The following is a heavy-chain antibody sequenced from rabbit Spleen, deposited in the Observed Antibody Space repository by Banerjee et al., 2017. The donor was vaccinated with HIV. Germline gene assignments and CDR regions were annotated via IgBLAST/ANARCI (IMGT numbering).Heavy chain of an antibody. D-gene: IGHD8-1*01. J-gene: IGHJ6*01. CDR2: IEPIFGRT. V-gene: IGHV1S47*01. CDR3: ARDTGTSFSTYGMDL. Sequence: QEQLVESGGGLVQPGGSLKLSCKASGFDFSGYGVSWVRQAPGKGLEWIGYIEPIFGRTYYANWVNGRFTISSHNAQNTLYLQLNSLTAADTATYFCARDTGTSFSTYGMDLWGQGTLVTVS. CDR1: GFDFSGYG.